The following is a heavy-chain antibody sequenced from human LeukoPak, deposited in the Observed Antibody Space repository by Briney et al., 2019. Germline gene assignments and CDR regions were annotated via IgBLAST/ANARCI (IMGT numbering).Heavy chain of an antibody. Sequence: GGCLRLSCAASGFTFSSYAISWVRQAPGKGLEGGSGISGIGAGTYYADSVKGRFTISRDNSKNTLNLQMNSLTAEDTAVYYCAKDEYYDILTGYYDYWGQGTLVTVAS. J-gene: IGHJ4*02. CDR3: AKDEYYDILTGYYDY. CDR2: ISGIGAGT. D-gene: IGHD3-9*01. CDR1: GFTFSSYA. V-gene: IGHV3-23*01.